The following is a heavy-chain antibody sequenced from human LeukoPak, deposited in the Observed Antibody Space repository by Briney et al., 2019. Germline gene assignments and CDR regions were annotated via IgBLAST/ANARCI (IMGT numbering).Heavy chain of an antibody. CDR1: GFTFSSYE. CDR3: AEGYNYGYGY. V-gene: IGHV3-66*01. Sequence: GGSLRLSCAASGFTFSSYEMSWVRQAPGKGLEWVSVIYSGASTYYADSVKGRFTISRDNSKNTLYLQMNSLRAEDTAVYYCAEGYNYGYGYWGQGTLVTVSS. CDR2: IYSGAST. J-gene: IGHJ4*02. D-gene: IGHD5-18*01.